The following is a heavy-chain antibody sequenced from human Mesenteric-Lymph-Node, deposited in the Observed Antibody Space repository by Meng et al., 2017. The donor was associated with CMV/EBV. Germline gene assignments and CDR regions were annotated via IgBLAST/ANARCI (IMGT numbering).Heavy chain of an antibody. D-gene: IGHD6-13*01. CDR2: IYSGGST. V-gene: IGHV3-53*01. CDR3: ARVRDSSRSYALDV. CDR1: GFIVSSNT. Sequence: GGSLRLSCAASGFIVSSNTMSWVRQAPGKGLEWVSLIYSGGSTYYADSVKGRFTISRDNSKNTLYLQMNSLRAEDTAVYYCARVRDSSRSYALDVWGQGTMVTVSS. J-gene: IGHJ3*01.